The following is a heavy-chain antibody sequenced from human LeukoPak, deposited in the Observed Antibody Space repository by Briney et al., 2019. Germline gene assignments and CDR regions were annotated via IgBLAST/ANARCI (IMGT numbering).Heavy chain of an antibody. CDR3: ARHSIAAAAYYGMDV. V-gene: IGHV4-39*01. CDR1: DGSISSYY. Sequence: NPSETLSLICTVSDGSISSYYWSWIRQPPGKGLEWIGSIYYSGATYYNPSLKSRVTISVDTSKSQFSLRLTSVTAADTAVYYCARHSIAAAAYYGMDVWGQGTTVTVSS. D-gene: IGHD6-13*01. J-gene: IGHJ6*02. CDR2: IYYSGAT.